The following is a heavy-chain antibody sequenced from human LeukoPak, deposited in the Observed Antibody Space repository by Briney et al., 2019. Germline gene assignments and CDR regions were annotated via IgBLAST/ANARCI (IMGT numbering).Heavy chain of an antibody. CDR2: INHSGST. Sequence: PSETLSLTCAVYGGSFSGCYWSWIRQPPGKGLEWIGEINHSGSTNYNPSLKSRVTISVDTSKNQFSLKLSSVTAADTAVYYCARGSSTSVARIDYWGQGTLVTVSS. CDR3: ARGSSTSVARIDY. D-gene: IGHD2-2*01. J-gene: IGHJ4*02. CDR1: GGSFSGCY. V-gene: IGHV4-34*01.